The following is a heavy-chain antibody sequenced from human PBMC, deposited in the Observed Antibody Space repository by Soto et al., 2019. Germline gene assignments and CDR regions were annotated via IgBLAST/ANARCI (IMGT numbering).Heavy chain of an antibody. CDR3: ARIIGYCRNNDCSWTFDI. V-gene: IGHV5-51*01. CDR1: GYSFISYW. D-gene: IGHD2-2*03. J-gene: IGHJ3*02. CDR2: FYPGDSTS. Sequence: PGESLKISCKTSGYSFISYWVAWVRQKPGKGLEWMGTFYPGDSTSTYSPSFQGQVTISVDKSISTAYLHLSSLKASDTAMYYCARIIGYCRNNDCSWTFDIWGQGTMVTVS.